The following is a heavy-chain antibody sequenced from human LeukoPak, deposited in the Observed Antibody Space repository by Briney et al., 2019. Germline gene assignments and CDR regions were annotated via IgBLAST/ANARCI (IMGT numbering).Heavy chain of an antibody. V-gene: IGHV1-24*01. CDR1: GYTLTEVS. CDR3: ATVYSSGWYYAFDI. J-gene: IGHJ3*02. D-gene: IGHD6-19*01. CDR2: FDPEDGET. Sequence: ASVKVSCKVSGYTLTEVSIHWVPQAPGKGLEWMGGFDPEDGETIYAQKFQGRGTMTEDTSTDTAYMELSSLRSEDTAVYYYATVYSSGWYYAFDIWGQGTMVTVSS.